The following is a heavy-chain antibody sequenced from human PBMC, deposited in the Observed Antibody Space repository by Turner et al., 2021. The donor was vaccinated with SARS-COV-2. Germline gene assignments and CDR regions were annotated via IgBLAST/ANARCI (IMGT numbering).Heavy chain of an antibody. CDR1: GYTFTAFY. J-gene: IGHJ4*02. Sequence: QVQLVQSGAEVQKPGASVKVSCTASGYTFTAFYITWVRQAPGLGPEWMGGIIPILAIANYAQKFQGRVTITADKSTSTAYMELSSLRSEDTAVYYCARDLNSGYGDYTGWGQGTLVTVSS. D-gene: IGHD4-17*01. CDR2: IIPILAIA. V-gene: IGHV1-69*10. CDR3: ARDLNSGYGDYTG.